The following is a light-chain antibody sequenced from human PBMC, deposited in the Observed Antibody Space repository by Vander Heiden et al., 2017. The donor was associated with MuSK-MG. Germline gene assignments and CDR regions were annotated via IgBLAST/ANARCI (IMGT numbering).Light chain of an antibody. CDR2: AES. CDR1: QSISSY. CDR3: QQSYSLPPT. V-gene: IGKV1-39*01. Sequence: DIQMTQSPSSLSASVGDRVTITCRASQSISSYVNWFQQRPGKGPKHLIYAESSLASGVPSRFSGSGSGTDFTLIISGLQPEDFATYYCQQSYSLPPTFGQGTKVEF. J-gene: IGKJ1*01.